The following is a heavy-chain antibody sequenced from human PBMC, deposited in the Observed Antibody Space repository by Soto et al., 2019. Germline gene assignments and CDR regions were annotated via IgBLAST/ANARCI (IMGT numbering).Heavy chain of an antibody. CDR1: GFTFSSYW. Sequence: GGSLRLSCAASGFTFSSYWMHWVRQAPGKGLVWVSRINSDGSSTSYADSVKGRFTISRDNAKNTLYLQMNSLRAEDTAVYYCAREVGYSSGRVSDYFHYSGPGTLVTVST. CDR3: AREVGYSSGRVSDYFHY. J-gene: IGHJ4*02. V-gene: IGHV3-74*01. CDR2: INSDGSST. D-gene: IGHD6-19*01.